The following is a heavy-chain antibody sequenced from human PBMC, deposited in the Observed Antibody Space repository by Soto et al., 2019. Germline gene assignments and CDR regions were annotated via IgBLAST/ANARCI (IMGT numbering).Heavy chain of an antibody. CDR2: IYWNGDK. CDR1: GFLLSNSGVG. D-gene: IGHD6-19*01. J-gene: IGHJ4*02. Sequence: QITLKESGPTLVKPTQPLTLTCTFSGFLLSNSGVGVGWIRQSPGQALQWLALIYWNGDKRYNPSLKTRLTITKDTSKNQVVLTLTNMDPVDTATYCCAHRPSGWFLFDYWGQGTLVTVSS. CDR3: AHRPSGWFLFDY. V-gene: IGHV2-5*01.